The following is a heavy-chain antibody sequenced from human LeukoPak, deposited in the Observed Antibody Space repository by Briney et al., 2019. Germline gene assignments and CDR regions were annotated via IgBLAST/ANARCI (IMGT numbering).Heavy chain of an antibody. Sequence: GASVKVSCKVSGYTLTELSMHWVRQVPGKGLEWMGGFDPEDGETIYAQKFQGRVTMTEDTSTDTAYMELSSLRSEDTAVYYCATWGYCSGGSCYAIDYWGQGTLVTVSS. CDR2: FDPEDGET. D-gene: IGHD2-15*01. CDR3: ATWGYCSGGSCYAIDY. CDR1: GYTLTELS. J-gene: IGHJ4*02. V-gene: IGHV1-24*01.